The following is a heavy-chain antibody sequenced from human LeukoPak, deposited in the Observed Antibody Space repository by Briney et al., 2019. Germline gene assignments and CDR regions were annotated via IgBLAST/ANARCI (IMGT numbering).Heavy chain of an antibody. CDR2: ISSSSDTM. Sequence: PGGSLRLSCAASGFTFGPYTMNWVRQAPGKGLEWVSYISSSSDTMYYADSVKGRFTISRDNAKNSLYLQMNSLRAEDTALYYCAKDTGIVVVTGIQHWGQGTLVTVSS. CDR3: AKDTGIVVVTGIQH. CDR1: GFTFGPYT. V-gene: IGHV3-48*04. D-gene: IGHD3-22*01. J-gene: IGHJ1*01.